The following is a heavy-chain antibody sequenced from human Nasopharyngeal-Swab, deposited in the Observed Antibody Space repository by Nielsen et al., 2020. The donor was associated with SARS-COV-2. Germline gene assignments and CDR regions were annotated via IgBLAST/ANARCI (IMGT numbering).Heavy chain of an antibody. CDR1: GFTFSVYA. CDR3: VKDLRGKYSFEI. CDR2: INYYEDRL. J-gene: IGHJ3*02. Sequence: GGHLRRTGSASGFTFSVYAMHWIRQAPGKGLVYVSTINYYEDRLYYADPVKGRFTISRDNSKNTLYLQMSGLRAEDTAFYWCVKDLRGKYSFEIWGQGTMVTVSS. V-gene: IGHV3-64D*06. D-gene: IGHD3-16*01.